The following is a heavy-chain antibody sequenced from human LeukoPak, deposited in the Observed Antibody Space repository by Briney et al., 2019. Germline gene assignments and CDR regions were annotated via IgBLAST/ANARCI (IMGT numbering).Heavy chain of an antibody. J-gene: IGHJ4*02. Sequence: GGSLRLSCAASGFTFSSYSMSWVRQAPGKALEWVSGISGGGGTYYADSVKGRFTISRDNSKNTLYLQVNSLRAEDTGVYYCAKEPPYCGGDCYFLLDYWGQGTLVIVSS. CDR2: ISGGGGT. V-gene: IGHV3-23*01. CDR1: GFTFSSYS. D-gene: IGHD2-21*02. CDR3: AKEPPYCGGDCYFLLDY.